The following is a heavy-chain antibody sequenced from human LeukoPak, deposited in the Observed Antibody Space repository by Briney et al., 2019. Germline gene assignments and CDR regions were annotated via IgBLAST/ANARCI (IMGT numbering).Heavy chain of an antibody. D-gene: IGHD2-2*01. J-gene: IGHJ5*02. V-gene: IGHV4-34*01. Sequence: SETLSLTCAVYGGSFSGYYWSWIRPPPGKGLEWIGEINHSGSTNYNPSLKSRVTISVDTSKNQFSLKLSSVTAADTAVYYCARGLSPQYPGNWFDPWGQGTLVTVSS. CDR3: ARGLSPQYPGNWFDP. CDR2: INHSGST. CDR1: GGSFSGYY.